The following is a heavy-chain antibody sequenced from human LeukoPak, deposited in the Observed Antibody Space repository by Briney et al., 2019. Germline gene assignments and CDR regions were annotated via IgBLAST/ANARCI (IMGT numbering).Heavy chain of an antibody. CDR1: GGSISSSSYY. CDR2: IYYSGST. D-gene: IGHD5-24*01. J-gene: IGHJ4*02. Sequence: SETLSLTCTVSGGSISSSSYYWGWIRQPPGKGLEWIGSIYYSGSTYYNPSLKSRVTISVDTSKNQFSLKLNSVTAADTAVYYCARGASEMATTNFDYWGQGTLVTVSS. V-gene: IGHV4-39*07. CDR3: ARGASEMATTNFDY.